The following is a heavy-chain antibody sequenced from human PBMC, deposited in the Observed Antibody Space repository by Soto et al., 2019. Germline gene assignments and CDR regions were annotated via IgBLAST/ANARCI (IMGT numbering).Heavy chain of an antibody. J-gene: IGHJ4*02. CDR2: ISAYNGNT. CDR3: ARPRGYSYGFDY. V-gene: IGHV1-18*01. Sequence: QVQLVQSGAEVKKPGASVKVSCKASGYTFTSYGISWVRQAPGQGLESMGWISAYNGNTNYAQKLQSKVTMTTGTTTSTADMELRSLRSDDTAVYYCARPRGYSYGFDYWGQGTLVTVSS. CDR1: GYTFTSYG. D-gene: IGHD5-18*01.